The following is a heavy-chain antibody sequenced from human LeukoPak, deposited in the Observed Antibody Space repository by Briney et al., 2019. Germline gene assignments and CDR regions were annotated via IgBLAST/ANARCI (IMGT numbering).Heavy chain of an antibody. V-gene: IGHV1-46*01. Sequence: ASVKVSCKASGYTFTSYYMHWVRQAPGQGLEWMGMINPSGGSTSYAQKFQGRVTMTRDTSTSTVYMELSSLRSEDTAVYYCARDQAISPTVTTDGMDVWGQGTTVTVSS. CDR3: ARDQAISPTVTTDGMDV. D-gene: IGHD4-17*01. CDR2: INPSGGST. CDR1: GYTFTSYY. J-gene: IGHJ6*02.